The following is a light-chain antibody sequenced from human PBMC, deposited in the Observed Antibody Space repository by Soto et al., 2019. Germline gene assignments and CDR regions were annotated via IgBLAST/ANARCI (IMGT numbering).Light chain of an antibody. CDR3: QQYYSTPLT. Sequence: DIVMTQSPDSLVVSLGERATINCKSSQSVLYSSNNKNYLAWYQQKPGQPPNLLIYWASTRESGVPDRFSGSGSGTDFTLTISSLQAEDVEVYYCQQYYSTPLTFGVGTKLDIX. J-gene: IGKJ4*01. V-gene: IGKV4-1*01. CDR2: WAS. CDR1: QSVLYSSNNKNY.